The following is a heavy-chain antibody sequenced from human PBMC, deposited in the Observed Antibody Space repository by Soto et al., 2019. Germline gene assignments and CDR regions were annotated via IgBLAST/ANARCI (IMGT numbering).Heavy chain of an antibody. CDR1: GGTFSRYA. CDR2: IIPIFGTA. D-gene: IGHD6-6*01. CDR3: ERAEYSSSSSPNSHYYYYYGMDV. Sequence: ASVKVSCKGSGGTFSRYAISWVRQAPGQGLEWMGGIIPIFGTANYAQKFQGRVTITADESTSTDYMELSSLRSEDTAVYYCERAEYSSSSSPNSHYYYYYGMDVWGQGTTVTVSS. J-gene: IGHJ6*02. V-gene: IGHV1-69*13.